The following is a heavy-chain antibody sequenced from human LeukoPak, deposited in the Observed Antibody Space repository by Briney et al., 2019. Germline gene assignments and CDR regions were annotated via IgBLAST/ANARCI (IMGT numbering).Heavy chain of an antibody. D-gene: IGHD3-10*01. CDR3: ARDSPGV. CDR2: IWYDGSNQ. J-gene: IGHJ4*02. Sequence: QPGGSLRLSCAASGFTFSSFDMHWVRQVPGKGLEWLAIIWYDGSNQHYGDSVKGRFTISRDNVNNTLHLHMTGLRAEDTAIYYCARDSPGVWGQGALVTVSS. CDR1: GFTFSSFD. V-gene: IGHV3-33*01.